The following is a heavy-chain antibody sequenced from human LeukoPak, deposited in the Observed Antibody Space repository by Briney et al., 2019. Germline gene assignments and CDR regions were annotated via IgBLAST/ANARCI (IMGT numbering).Heavy chain of an antibody. V-gene: IGHV3-21*01. J-gene: IGHJ4*02. CDR2: ISSSSSYI. Sequence: PGGSLRLSCAASGFTFSSYSMNWVRQAPGKGLEWVSSISSSSSYIYYADSVKGRFTISRDNAKNSLYLQMNSLRAEDTAVYYCARADPYDFWSIFDYWGQGTLVTVSS. CDR3: ARADPYDFWSIFDY. CDR1: GFTFSSYS. D-gene: IGHD3-3*01.